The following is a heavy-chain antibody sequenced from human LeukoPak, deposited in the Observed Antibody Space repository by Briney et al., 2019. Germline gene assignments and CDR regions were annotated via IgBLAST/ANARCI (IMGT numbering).Heavy chain of an antibody. V-gene: IGHV1-2*06. CDR3: AREGDVLRFLEWPFDY. J-gene: IGHJ4*02. Sequence: ASVKVSCKASGYTFTGYYMHLVRQAPGQGLEWMGRINPNSGGTNHAQKFRGRVTMTRDTSISTAYMELSRLRSDDTAVYYSAREGDVLRFLEWPFDYWGQGTLVTVSS. D-gene: IGHD3-3*01. CDR2: INPNSGGT. CDR1: GYTFTGYY.